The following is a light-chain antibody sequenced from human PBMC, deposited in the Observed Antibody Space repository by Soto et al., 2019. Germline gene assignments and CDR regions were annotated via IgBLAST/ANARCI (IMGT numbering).Light chain of an antibody. V-gene: IGKV3-20*01. CDR3: QQYDSSPT. Sequence: GLTHTPASLSLSTGERATVSCRASRSISTYLAWYQQKPGQAPRLLIYGASSRATGIPDRFSGSGSGTDFTLTISRLEPEDFAVYYCQQYDSSPTFGQGTKVDI. J-gene: IGKJ1*01. CDR2: GAS. CDR1: RSISTY.